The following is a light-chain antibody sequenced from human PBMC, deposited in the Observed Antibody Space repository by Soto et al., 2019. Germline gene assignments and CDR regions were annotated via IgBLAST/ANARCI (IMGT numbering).Light chain of an antibody. CDR3: QQRSNSPPPT. Sequence: EIVLTQSPATLSLSPGERATLSCRASQSVSSYLAWYQQKPGQAPRLLIYDASNRATGIPARFSGSGSGTDFTLTISSLEPEDFAVYHCQQRSNSPPPTFGQGTRLDIX. CDR1: QSVSSY. CDR2: DAS. V-gene: IGKV3-11*01. J-gene: IGKJ5*01.